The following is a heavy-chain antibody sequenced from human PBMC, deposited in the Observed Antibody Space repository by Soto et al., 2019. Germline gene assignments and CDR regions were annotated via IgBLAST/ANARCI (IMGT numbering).Heavy chain of an antibody. Sequence: PGGSLRLSCAASGFTFSSYAMHWVRQAPGKGLEYVSAISSNGGSTYYANSVKGRFTISRDNSKNTLYLQMGSLRAEDMAVYYCARDKYPGTKRASFEYWGQGTLVTVSS. CDR3: ARDKYPGTKRASFEY. V-gene: IGHV3-64*01. J-gene: IGHJ4*02. D-gene: IGHD1-1*01. CDR2: ISSNGGST. CDR1: GFTFSSYA.